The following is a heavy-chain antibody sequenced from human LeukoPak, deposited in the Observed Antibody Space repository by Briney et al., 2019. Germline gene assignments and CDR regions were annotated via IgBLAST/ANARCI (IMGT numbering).Heavy chain of an antibody. J-gene: IGHJ4*02. CDR1: GFTFSSYW. V-gene: IGHV3-74*01. CDR2: INNDGSST. Sequence: GGSLRLSCAASGFTFSSYWMHWVRQAPGKGLVWVSHINNDGSSTNYADSVKGRFTISRDNAKNTLYLQMNSLRAEDTAVYYCVRDWYGIDYWGQGTLVTVSS. CDR3: VRDWYGIDY. D-gene: IGHD6-13*01.